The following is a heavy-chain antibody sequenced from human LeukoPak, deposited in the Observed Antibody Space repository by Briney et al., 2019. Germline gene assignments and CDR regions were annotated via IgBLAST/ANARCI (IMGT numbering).Heavy chain of an antibody. CDR2: IYYSGST. Sequence: SETLSLTCTVSGGSISSYYWSWIRQPPGKGLEWIGYIYYSGSTNYNPSLKSRVTISVDTSKNQFSLKLSSVTAADTAVYYCAGIAAAGAVDYWGQGTLVTVSS. J-gene: IGHJ4*02. CDR1: GGSISSYY. D-gene: IGHD6-13*01. V-gene: IGHV4-59*08. CDR3: AGIAAAGAVDY.